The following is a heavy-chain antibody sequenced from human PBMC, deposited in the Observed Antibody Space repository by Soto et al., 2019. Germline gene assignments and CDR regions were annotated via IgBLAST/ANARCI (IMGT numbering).Heavy chain of an antibody. CDR1: EFTFSVFV. D-gene: IGHD2-15*01. CDR3: VRNCNHLEDADAFDI. Sequence: GGSLRLSCVASEFTFSVFVMHWVRQAPGKGLEWVAVVWNDGSSKNYADSVKGRFTISRGNFRNTLYLQMDSLRAEDTAVYYCVRNCNHLEDADAFDIWGQGTMVTVSS. V-gene: IGHV3-33*01. J-gene: IGHJ3*02. CDR2: VWNDGSSK.